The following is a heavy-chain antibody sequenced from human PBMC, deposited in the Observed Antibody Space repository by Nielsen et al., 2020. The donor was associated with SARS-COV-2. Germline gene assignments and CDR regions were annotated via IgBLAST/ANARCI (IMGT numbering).Heavy chain of an antibody. CDR2: NYYIGST. CDR1: AGSIISYD. Sequence: SETLSLTCPVSAGSIISYDRSWFRQRPGKGLEWIGHNYYIGSTNYNPSLNSRVTISVDTSKNQFTLKLSSVTAADTAVYYCARVLLGDTAPGIRWAYGMDVWGQGTTVTVSS. J-gene: IGHJ6*02. D-gene: IGHD5-18*01. CDR3: ARVLLGDTAPGIRWAYGMDV. V-gene: IGHV4-59*01.